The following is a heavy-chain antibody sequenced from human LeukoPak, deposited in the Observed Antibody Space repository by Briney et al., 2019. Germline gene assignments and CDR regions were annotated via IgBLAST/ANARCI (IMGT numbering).Heavy chain of an antibody. CDR1: GYTFTSYY. D-gene: IGHD6-25*01. CDR2: INPSGGST. CDR3: VTLLSNAAFDY. Sequence: ASVKVSCKASGYTFTSYYMHWVRQAPGQGLEWMGIINPSGGSTSYAQKFQGRVTMTTDTSISTAYMELSRPRSDDTAVYYCVTLLSNAAFDYWGQGTLVTVSS. V-gene: IGHV1-46*01. J-gene: IGHJ4*02.